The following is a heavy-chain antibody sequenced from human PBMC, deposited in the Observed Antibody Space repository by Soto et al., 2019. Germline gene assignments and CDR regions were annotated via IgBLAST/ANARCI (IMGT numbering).Heavy chain of an antibody. D-gene: IGHD3-22*01. V-gene: IGHV3-33*01. CDR3: ARAPHYYGSSGDYAMDV. J-gene: IGHJ6*02. Sequence: QVQLVESGGGVVQPGRSLRLSCAASGFIFSSHGMHWVRQAPGKGLEWVALIYYTGSDKYYADSLRGRFTISRDNSKDTLYLQMNSLRAEDTAVYYCARAPHYYGSSGDYAMDVWGQGTTVTVSS. CDR2: IYYTGSDK. CDR1: GFIFSSHG.